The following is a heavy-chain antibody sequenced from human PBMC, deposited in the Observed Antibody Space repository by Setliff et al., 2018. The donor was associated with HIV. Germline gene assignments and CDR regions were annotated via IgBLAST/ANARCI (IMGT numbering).Heavy chain of an antibody. CDR2: ISYDGSDK. D-gene: IGHD2-15*01. CDR1: GFIFSSYA. V-gene: IGHV3-30*04. J-gene: IGHJ4*02. Sequence: PGGSLRLSCAASGFIFSSYAMNWVRQAPGKGLEWVAVISYDGSDKNYADSVRGRFTISRDNAKNSLYLQMNSLRPEDTALYYCARDDIGYCTGGSCSLFDFWGQGTPVTVSS. CDR3: ARDDIGYCTGGSCSLFDF.